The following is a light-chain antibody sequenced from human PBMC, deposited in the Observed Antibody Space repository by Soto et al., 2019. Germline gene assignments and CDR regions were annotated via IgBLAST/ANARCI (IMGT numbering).Light chain of an antibody. CDR1: SSDVGDYNY. CDR2: AVS. CDR3: CSYACSSTFVV. J-gene: IGLJ2*01. Sequence: QSALTQPASVSGSPGQSITISCTGTSSDVGDYNYVSWYQQHPGKAPKLMISAVSNRPSGVSDRFSGSKSGNTASLTISGLQAEDEADYYCCSYACSSTFVVFGGGTKLTVL. V-gene: IGLV2-14*01.